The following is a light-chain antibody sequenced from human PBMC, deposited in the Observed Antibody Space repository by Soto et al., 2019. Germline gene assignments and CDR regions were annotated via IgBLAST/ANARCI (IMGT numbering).Light chain of an antibody. Sequence: QSVLTQPASVSGSPGQSITISCTGTSSDVGGYNYVSWYQQHPGKAPKLMIYEVSNRPSGVSHRFCGSKSGNTASLTISGLQAEDEADYYCSSYTSSSTYVFGTGTKVTVL. CDR1: SSDVGGYNY. CDR3: SSYTSSSTYV. V-gene: IGLV2-14*01. J-gene: IGLJ1*01. CDR2: EVS.